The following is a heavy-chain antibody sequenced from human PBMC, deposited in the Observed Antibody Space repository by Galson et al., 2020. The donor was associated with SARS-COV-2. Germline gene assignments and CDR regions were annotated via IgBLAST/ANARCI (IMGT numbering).Heavy chain of an antibody. Sequence: SETLSLTCTVSGGSISSSSYYWGWIRQPPGKGLEWIGSIYYSGSTYYNPSLKSRVTISVDTSKNQFSLKLSSVTAADTAVYYCAGLYSSGWYDGGFDYWVQGTLVTVSS. CDR3: AGLYSSGWYDGGFDY. CDR2: IYYSGST. V-gene: IGHV4-39*01. D-gene: IGHD6-19*01. CDR1: GGSISSSSYY. J-gene: IGHJ4*02.